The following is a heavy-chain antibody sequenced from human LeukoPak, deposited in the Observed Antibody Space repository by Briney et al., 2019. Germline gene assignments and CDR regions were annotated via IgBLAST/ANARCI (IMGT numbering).Heavy chain of an antibody. CDR2: VDHSGSA. D-gene: IGHD2/OR15-2a*01. CDR3: ASINNRFDP. V-gene: IGHV4-34*01. Sequence: SETLSLTCKVYGGSFTGYFWTWIRQPPGKGLEWIGEVDHSGSANNNPSLKSRVTISVDTSKRQFSLKLTSVTAADTAVYYCASINNRFDPWGQGTLVTVSS. J-gene: IGHJ5*02. CDR1: GGSFTGYF.